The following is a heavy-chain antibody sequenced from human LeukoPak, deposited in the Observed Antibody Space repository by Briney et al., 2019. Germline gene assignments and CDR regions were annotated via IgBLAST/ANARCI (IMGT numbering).Heavy chain of an antibody. CDR2: IGSDGST. Sequence: GGSLRLSCAASGSTVSSNYMSWVRQAPGKGLEWVTVIGSDGSTYYAESVKGRFTTSRDNSKNTLFLQMNSLRAEDTAVYYCESSLWDFDCWGQGAPVTVSS. D-gene: IGHD3-10*01. V-gene: IGHV3-66*01. CDR3: ESSLWDFDC. CDR1: GSTVSSNY. J-gene: IGHJ4*02.